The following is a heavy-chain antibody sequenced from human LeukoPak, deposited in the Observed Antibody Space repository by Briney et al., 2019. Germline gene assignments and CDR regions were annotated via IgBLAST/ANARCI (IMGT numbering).Heavy chain of an antibody. V-gene: IGHV4-59*08. CDR3: ARLNNWGSEYYFDY. CDR1: GGSISSYY. D-gene: IGHD7-27*01. CDR2: IYYTGST. Sequence: SKTLSLTCTVSGGSISSYYWSWIRQPPGKGLEWIGYIYYTGSTKYNPSLKSRVTISVDTSKNQFSVKLSSVTAADTSVYYCARLNNWGSEYYFDYWGQGTLVTVSS. J-gene: IGHJ4*02.